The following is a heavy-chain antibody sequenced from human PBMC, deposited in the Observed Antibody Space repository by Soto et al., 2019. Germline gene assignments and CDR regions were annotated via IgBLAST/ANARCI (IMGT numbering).Heavy chain of an antibody. J-gene: IGHJ4*02. CDR3: ARGAGLQSFYYTFVSGFGFDY. D-gene: IGHD3-3*01. V-gene: IGHV1-3*01. CDR2: INAGNGNT. CDR1: GYTFTSYA. Sequence: QVQLVQSGAEVKKPGASVKVSCKASGYTFTSYAMNWVRQATGQRLEWMGWINAGNGNTKYSQKFQGKGTITRDTAAGKAHMELGSLRSEDTAVYYCARGAGLQSFYYTFVSGFGFDYWGQGTLVTVSS.